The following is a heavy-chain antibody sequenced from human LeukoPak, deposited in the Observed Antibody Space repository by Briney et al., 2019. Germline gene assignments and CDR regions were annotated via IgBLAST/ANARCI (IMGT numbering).Heavy chain of an antibody. V-gene: IGHV3-23*01. CDR3: AKTLYSGSWYFDY. CDR1: GVTFSSYG. D-gene: IGHD6-13*01. J-gene: IGHJ4*02. Sequence: GGSLRLSCAASGVTFSSYGMSWVRQAPGKGLEWVSAISGDGGTTYYADSVKGRFTISRDNSKNTLYLQMNSLRVEDTAVHFCAKTLYSGSWYFDYWGQGTLVTVS. CDR2: ISGDGGTT.